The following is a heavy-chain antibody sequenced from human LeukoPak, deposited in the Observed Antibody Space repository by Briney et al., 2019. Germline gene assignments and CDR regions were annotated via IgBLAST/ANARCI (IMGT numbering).Heavy chain of an antibody. J-gene: IGHJ3*02. Sequence: GGSLRLSCAASGFTFSSYWMHWVRQAPGKGLEWVAVISYDGSNKYYADSVKGRFTISRDNSKNTLYLQMNSLRAEDTAVYYCARIAAAGASDAFDIWGQGTMVTVSS. D-gene: IGHD6-13*01. CDR1: GFTFSSYW. CDR2: ISYDGSNK. CDR3: ARIAAAGASDAFDI. V-gene: IGHV3-30*03.